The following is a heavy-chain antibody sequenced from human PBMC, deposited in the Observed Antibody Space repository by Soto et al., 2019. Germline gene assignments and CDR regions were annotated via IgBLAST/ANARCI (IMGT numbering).Heavy chain of an antibody. CDR2: IYYSGST. J-gene: IGHJ5*02. D-gene: IGHD3-3*01. V-gene: IGHV4-31*03. CDR1: GGSISSGDYY. Sequence: QVQLQESGPGLVKPSQTLSLTCTVSGGSISSGDYYWSWIRQHPGKGLEWIRYIYYSGSTYYNPSLKSRVTISVDTSKNQSSLKLSSVTAADTAVYYCARWWSGSRQGFDPWGQGTLVTVSS. CDR3: ARWWSGSRQGFDP.